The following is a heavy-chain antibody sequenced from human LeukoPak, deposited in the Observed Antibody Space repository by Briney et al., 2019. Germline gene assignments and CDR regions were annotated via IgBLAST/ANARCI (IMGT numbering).Heavy chain of an antibody. V-gene: IGHV3-7*01. CDR1: GFTFSNSW. CDR2: IKEDGSDK. CDR3: VRESDVWSGPGIGRPLDV. J-gene: IGHJ6*04. Sequence: GGSLRLSCLASGFTFSNSWMTWVRQAPGRGLEGVANIKEDGSDKQYVDSVRDRFTISRDNAKNSVSLQMDGLRAEDTAVYHCVRESDVWSGPGIGRPLDVWGKGTTVTVSS. D-gene: IGHD3-3*01.